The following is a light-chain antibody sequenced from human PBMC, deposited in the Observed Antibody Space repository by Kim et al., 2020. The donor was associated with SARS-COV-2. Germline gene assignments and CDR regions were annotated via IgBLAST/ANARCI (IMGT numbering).Light chain of an antibody. Sequence: PGDRATLSCWASQPISKDFLAWYQQKLGQPPRLLIDHASVRASDVPVRFSGSGSATDFTLTIKSLEPEDFAVYYCQRYGGPPPYPFGQGTKLEI. CDR2: HAS. V-gene: IGKV3-20*01. J-gene: IGKJ2*01. CDR3: QRYGGPPPYP. CDR1: QPISKDF.